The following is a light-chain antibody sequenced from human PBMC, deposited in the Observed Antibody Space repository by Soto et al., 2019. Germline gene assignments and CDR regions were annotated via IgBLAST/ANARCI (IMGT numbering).Light chain of an antibody. V-gene: IGKV3-15*01. CDR3: QQYNHWWT. Sequence: EIVMTQSPATLSLSPRERSTLSFRASQSVRSSLAWYPQKPGQAPRLLTYGGSTRATGIPARFSGSGSGTEFTLTISSLQSEDFAIYYCQQYNHWWTFGQGTKVDIK. CDR1: QSVRSS. CDR2: GGS. J-gene: IGKJ1*01.